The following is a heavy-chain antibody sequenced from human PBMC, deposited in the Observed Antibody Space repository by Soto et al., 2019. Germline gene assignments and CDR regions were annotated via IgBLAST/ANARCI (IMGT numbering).Heavy chain of an antibody. CDR1: GVSFSSYS. CDR2: ISSSSSTI. J-gene: IGHJ6*02. CDR3: ARDVGDIVVVPAAIFGMDV. Sequence: PGGSLRLSCAASGVSFSSYSMNWVRQAPGKGLEWVSYISSSSSTIYYADSVKGRFTISRDNAKNSLYLQMNSLRDEDTAVYYCARDVGDIVVVPAAIFGMDVWGQGTTVTVSS. D-gene: IGHD2-2*02. V-gene: IGHV3-48*02.